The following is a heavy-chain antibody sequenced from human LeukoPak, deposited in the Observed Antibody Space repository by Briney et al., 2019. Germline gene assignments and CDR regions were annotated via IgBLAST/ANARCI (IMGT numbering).Heavy chain of an antibody. CDR2: ISTSSSYI. CDR3: ARTSSGWYDY. D-gene: IGHD6-19*01. CDR1: GFTFSSYS. Sequence: GGSLRLSCAASGFTFSSYSMNWVRQAPGKGLEWVSSISTSSSYIYSADSVKGRFTISRDNAKNSLYLQMNSLRAEDTAVYYCARTSSGWYDYWGQGTLVTVSS. J-gene: IGHJ4*02. V-gene: IGHV3-21*01.